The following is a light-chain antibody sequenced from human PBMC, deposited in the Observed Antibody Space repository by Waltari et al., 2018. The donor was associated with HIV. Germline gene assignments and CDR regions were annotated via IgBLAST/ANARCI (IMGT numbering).Light chain of an antibody. CDR1: QSLLYRSNNKNY. V-gene: IGKV4-1*01. Sequence: DIVMTQSPESLAVSLGERATINCKSSQSLLYRSNNKNYLAWYQQKPGQPPKLLIYWASTRQSGVPDRFSGSGSGTDFTLTISSLQAEDVAVYFCHQYYSTLWTFGQGTKLEIK. J-gene: IGKJ1*01. CDR2: WAS. CDR3: HQYYSTLWT.